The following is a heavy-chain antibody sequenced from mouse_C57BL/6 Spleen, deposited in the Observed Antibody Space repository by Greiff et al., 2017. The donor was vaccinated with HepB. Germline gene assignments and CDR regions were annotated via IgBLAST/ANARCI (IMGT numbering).Heavy chain of an antibody. Sequence: EVKLMESGGGLVKPGGSLKLSCAASGFTFSSYTMSWVRQTPEKRLEWVATISGGGGNTYYPDSVKGRFTISRDNAKNTLYLQMSSLRSEDTALYYCARFTGTDYFDYWGQGTTLTVSS. D-gene: IGHD4-1*01. CDR2: ISGGGGNT. CDR1: GFTFSSYT. J-gene: IGHJ2*01. V-gene: IGHV5-9*01. CDR3: ARFTGTDYFDY.